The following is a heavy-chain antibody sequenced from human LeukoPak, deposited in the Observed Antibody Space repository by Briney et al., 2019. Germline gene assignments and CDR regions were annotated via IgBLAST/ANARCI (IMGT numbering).Heavy chain of an antibody. CDR2: IWDDGSNK. Sequence: GGPLRLSCAASGFTFSTYAMHWVRQAPGEGLEWVAVIWDDGSNKYSAHSVKGRFTTSRDSSKNTLYLQMNSLRAEDTAVYYCARSYPLNYYDSRGYGYYWGQGTLVTVSS. V-gene: IGHV3-33*08. J-gene: IGHJ4*02. D-gene: IGHD3-22*01. CDR3: ARSYPLNYYDSRGYGYY. CDR1: GFTFSTYA.